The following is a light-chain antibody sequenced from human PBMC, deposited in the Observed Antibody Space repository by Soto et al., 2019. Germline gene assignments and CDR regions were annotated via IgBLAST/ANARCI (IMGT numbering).Light chain of an antibody. Sequence: QSALTQPASVSGSPGQSITISCTGTSSDVGGYNYVSWYQQNPGKAPKLMIHEVSNRPSGVSNRLSGSKSGNTASLTISGLQAEDEADYYCSSFTSSSTFVFGTGTKVTVL. J-gene: IGLJ1*01. CDR3: SSFTSSSTFV. V-gene: IGLV2-14*01. CDR2: EVS. CDR1: SSDVGGYNY.